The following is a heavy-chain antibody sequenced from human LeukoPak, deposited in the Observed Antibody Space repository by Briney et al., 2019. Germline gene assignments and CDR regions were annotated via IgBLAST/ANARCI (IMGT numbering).Heavy chain of an antibody. Sequence: SETLSLTCTVSGGSISSYYWGWIRQPPGKGLEWIGYIYYSGSTNYNPSLKSRVTISVDTSKNQFSLKLSSVTAADTAVYYCARVRYYYDSSGYDYWGQGTLVTVSS. V-gene: IGHV4-59*01. CDR1: GGSISSYY. CDR2: IYYSGST. J-gene: IGHJ4*02. CDR3: ARVRYYYDSSGYDY. D-gene: IGHD3-22*01.